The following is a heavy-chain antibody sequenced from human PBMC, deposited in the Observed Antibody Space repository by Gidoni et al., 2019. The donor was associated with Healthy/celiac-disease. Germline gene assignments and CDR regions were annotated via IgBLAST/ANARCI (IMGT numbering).Heavy chain of an antibody. CDR1: GFTFADYA. J-gene: IGHJ5*02. Sequence: EVQLVESGGGLVQPGRSLRLSCAASGFTFADYAMLWVRQAAGKGLVWISGIRWNSGSIGYADSVKCRFTISRDNAKNSLYLQMNSLRAEDTALYYCAKDRADFWSGSNWFDPWGQGTLVTVSS. V-gene: IGHV3-9*01. CDR3: AKDRADFWSGSNWFDP. CDR2: IRWNSGSI. D-gene: IGHD3-3*01.